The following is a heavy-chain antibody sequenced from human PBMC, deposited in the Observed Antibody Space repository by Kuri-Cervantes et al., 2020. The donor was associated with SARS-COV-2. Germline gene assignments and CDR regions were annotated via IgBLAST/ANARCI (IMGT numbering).Heavy chain of an antibody. CDR1: GFTLNDYG. CDR2: ITWDGYNT. CDR3: TKVFGVGSNVNYFDS. J-gene: IGHJ4*02. Sequence: GESLKISCATSGFTLNDYGMYWVRQAPGKGLEWVSCITWDGYNTFYADSVKGRFTMSGDSSKNSLYLQMNSLRVEDTARYYCTKVFGVGSNVNYFDSWGQGTVVTVSS. D-gene: IGHD3-10*02. V-gene: IGHV3-43D*03.